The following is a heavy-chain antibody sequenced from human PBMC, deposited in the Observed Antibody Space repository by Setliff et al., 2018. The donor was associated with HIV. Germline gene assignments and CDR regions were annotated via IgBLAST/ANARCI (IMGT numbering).Heavy chain of an antibody. J-gene: IGHJ3*01. CDR1: GYTFTDHY. Sequence: SVKVSCKASGYTFTDHYLHWVRQAPGQALEWMGWFTPFNDNTNYAQKYRGRISITRDRSMSTTYMELSSLRSEDTGMYYCARSSRANEAFDVWGQGTMVTVSS. V-gene: IGHV1-45*02. CDR3: ARSSRANEAFDV. CDR2: FTPFNDNT.